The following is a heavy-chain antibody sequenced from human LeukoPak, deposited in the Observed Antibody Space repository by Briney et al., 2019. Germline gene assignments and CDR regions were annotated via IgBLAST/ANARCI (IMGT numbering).Heavy chain of an antibody. D-gene: IGHD4-17*01. Sequence: SETLSLTCTVSGGSISSFYWSWIRQPPGKGLEWIGYISYSGSTNYNPSLKSRVTISVDTSKDQFSLKLSSVTAADTAVYYCARDNDDYGDYAGYFDYWGQGTLVTVSS. CDR1: GGSISSFY. V-gene: IGHV4-59*01. J-gene: IGHJ4*02. CDR3: ARDNDDYGDYAGYFDY. CDR2: ISYSGST.